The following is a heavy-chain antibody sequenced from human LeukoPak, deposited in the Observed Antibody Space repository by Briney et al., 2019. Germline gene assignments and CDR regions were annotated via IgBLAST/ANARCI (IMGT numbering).Heavy chain of an antibody. D-gene: IGHD6-13*01. CDR3: VRDAIAAAGTGG. Sequence: ASVTVSCKASGYTFTDYYMHWVRQAPGQGLEWMGWINPKSGGTNYAQNFQGRVTMTRDTSISTAYRELSGLRSDDRAVYYCVRDAIAAAGTGGWGQGTLVTVSS. J-gene: IGHJ4*02. CDR2: INPKSGGT. V-gene: IGHV1-2*02. CDR1: GYTFTDYY.